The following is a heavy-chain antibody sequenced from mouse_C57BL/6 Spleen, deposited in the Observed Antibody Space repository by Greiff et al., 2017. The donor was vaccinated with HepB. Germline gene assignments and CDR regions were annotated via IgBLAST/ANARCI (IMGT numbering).Heavy chain of an antibody. V-gene: IGHV1-59*01. Sequence: QVQLKQPGAELVRPGTSVKLSCKASGYTFTSYWMHWVKQRPGQGLEWIGVIDPSDSYTNYNQKFKGKATLTVDTSSSTAYMQLSSLTSEDSAVYYCARGGPRTGDWYFDVWGTGTTVTVSS. J-gene: IGHJ1*03. D-gene: IGHD3-1*01. CDR2: IDPSDSYT. CDR3: ARGGPRTGDWYFDV. CDR1: GYTFTSYW.